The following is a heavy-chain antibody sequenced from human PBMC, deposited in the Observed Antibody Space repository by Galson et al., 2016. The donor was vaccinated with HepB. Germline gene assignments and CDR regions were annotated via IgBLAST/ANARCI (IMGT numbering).Heavy chain of an antibody. CDR2: ISHSGIT. J-gene: IGHJ4*02. CDR3: AVWDTSLAHDY. D-gene: IGHD3-16*01. CDR1: SGSLTTYY. V-gene: IGHV4-34*01. Sequence: ETLSLTCAVYSGSLTTYYFHWFRQPPGKGLEWIGEISHSGITKYNPSLRSRVAVSEDVSKSQFSLRLSSVTAADAAVYYCAVWDTSLAHDYWGQGTLVTVSS.